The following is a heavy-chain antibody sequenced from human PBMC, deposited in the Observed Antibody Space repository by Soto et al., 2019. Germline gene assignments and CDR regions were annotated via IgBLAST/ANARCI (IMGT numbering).Heavy chain of an antibody. J-gene: IGHJ3*02. CDR1: GGTFSSYA. D-gene: IGHD2-2*01. V-gene: IGHV1-69*13. CDR3: ARASSTSLAQHAFDI. CDR2: IIPIFGTA. Sequence: ALVKVSCKASGGTFSSYAISWVRQAPGQGLEWMGGIIPIFGTANYAQKFQGRVTITADESTSTAYMELSSLRSEDTAVYYCARASSTSLAQHAFDIWGQGTMVTVSS.